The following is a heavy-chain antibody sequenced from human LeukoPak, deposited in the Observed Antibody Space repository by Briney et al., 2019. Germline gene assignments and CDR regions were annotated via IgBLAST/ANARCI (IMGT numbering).Heavy chain of an antibody. CDR3: ARLKDPSVEVNFNP. CDR2: IYTSVST. Sequence: SETLSLTCTVSGDSISNYYWNWIRQPPGKGLEWIGYIYTSVSTSYNPSLRGRVTIPGDTSKNQFSLKLSSVAAADTAVYYCARLKDPSVEVNFNPWGQGTMVTVSS. J-gene: IGHJ5*02. V-gene: IGHV4-4*09. D-gene: IGHD1-20*01. CDR1: GDSISNYY.